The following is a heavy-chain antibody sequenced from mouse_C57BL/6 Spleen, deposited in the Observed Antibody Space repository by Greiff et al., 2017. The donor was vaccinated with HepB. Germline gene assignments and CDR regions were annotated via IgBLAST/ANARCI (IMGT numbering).Heavy chain of an antibody. J-gene: IGHJ2*01. CDR1: GYSITSGYY. D-gene: IGHD2-4*01. CDR3: ARAGLRVPLDY. CDR2: ISYDGSN. V-gene: IGHV3-6*01. Sequence: EVQLQESGPGLVKPSQSLSLTCSVTGYSITSGYYWNWIRQFPGNKLEWMGYISYDGSNNYNPSLKNRISITRDTSKNQFFLKLNSVTTEDTATYYCARAGLRVPLDYWGQGTTLTVSS.